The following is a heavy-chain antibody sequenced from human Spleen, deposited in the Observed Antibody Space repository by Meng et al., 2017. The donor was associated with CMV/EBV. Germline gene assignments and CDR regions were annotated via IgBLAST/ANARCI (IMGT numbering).Heavy chain of an antibody. CDR3: ARGNGWNYAVEDY. J-gene: IGHJ4*02. CDR2: IKQDGSEK. CDR1: GFTFSSYS. V-gene: IGHV3-7*01. Sequence: GESLKISCAASGFTFSSYSMNWVRQAPGKGLEWVANIKQDGSEKYYVDSVKGRFTISRDNAKNSLYLQMNSLRAEDTAVYHCARGNGWNYAVEDYWGQGTLVTVSS. D-gene: IGHD1-7*01.